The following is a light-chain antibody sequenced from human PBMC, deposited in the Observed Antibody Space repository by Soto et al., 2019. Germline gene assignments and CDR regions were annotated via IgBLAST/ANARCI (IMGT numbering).Light chain of an antibody. CDR1: QSVSSN. CDR2: DAS. CDR3: QQRSKWPIT. V-gene: IGKV3-11*01. Sequence: EIVLTQSPGTLSLSPGEIATLYFRASQSVSSNLAWYQQKPGQAPRLFIYDASNRATGIPARFSGSGSGTDFTLTISSLEPEDFAVYYCQQRSKWPITFGQGTRLEIK. J-gene: IGKJ5*01.